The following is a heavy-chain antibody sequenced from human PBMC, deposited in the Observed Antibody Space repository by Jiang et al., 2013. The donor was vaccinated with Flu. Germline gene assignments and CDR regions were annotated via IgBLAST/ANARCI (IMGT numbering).Heavy chain of an antibody. Sequence: EVKKPGESLKISCKASGYSFTSYWIGWVRQMPGKGLEWMGIIYPGDSDTRYSPSFQGQVTVSADKSISTAYLQWSSLKASDTAMYYCARQGGSEYYDTGDEEVFDYWGQGTLVTVSS. D-gene: IGHD3-22*01. CDR2: IYPGDSDT. CDR1: GYSFTSYW. CDR3: ARQGGSEYYDTGDEEVFDY. J-gene: IGHJ4*02. V-gene: IGHV5-51*01.